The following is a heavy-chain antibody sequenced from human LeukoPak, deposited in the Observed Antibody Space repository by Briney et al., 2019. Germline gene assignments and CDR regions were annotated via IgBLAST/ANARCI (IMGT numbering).Heavy chain of an antibody. Sequence: PGGSLRLSCAASGFTFSSYWMHWVRQAPGKGLVWVSRINSDGSSTSYADSVKGRFTISRDNSKNTLYLQMNSLRAEDTALYYCAKGRSLGSSSLFDPWGQGTLVTVSS. CDR3: AKGRSLGSSSLFDP. V-gene: IGHV3-74*01. D-gene: IGHD6-13*01. J-gene: IGHJ5*02. CDR1: GFTFSSYW. CDR2: INSDGSST.